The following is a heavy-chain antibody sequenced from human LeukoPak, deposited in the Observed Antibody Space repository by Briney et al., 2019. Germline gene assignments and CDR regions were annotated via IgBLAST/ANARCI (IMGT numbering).Heavy chain of an antibody. CDR1: GLTFSSYA. CDR2: ISSSSSYI. CDR3: ARWHCSGGSCYSGEVRFDP. D-gene: IGHD2-15*01. Sequence: PGGSLRLSCAVSGLTFSSYAMSWVRQAPGKGLEWVSSISSSSSYIYYADSVKGRFTISRDNAKNSLYLQMNSLRAEDTAVYYCARWHCSGGSCYSGEVRFDPWGQGTLVTVSS. J-gene: IGHJ5*02. V-gene: IGHV3-21*01.